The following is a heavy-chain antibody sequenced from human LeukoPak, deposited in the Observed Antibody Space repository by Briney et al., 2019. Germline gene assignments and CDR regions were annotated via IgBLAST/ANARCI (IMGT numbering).Heavy chain of an antibody. V-gene: IGHV3-23*01. D-gene: IGHD6-19*01. Sequence: GGSLRLSCAASGFTFSSFALSWVRQAPGKGLEWVSGISGTGRNPYYADSVKGRFTISRDNSKNTLYLQMNSLRAEDTAVYYCARGLGNSWYFDYWGQGTLLTVSS. CDR3: ARGLGNSWYFDY. J-gene: IGHJ4*02. CDR1: GFTFSSFA. CDR2: ISGTGRNP.